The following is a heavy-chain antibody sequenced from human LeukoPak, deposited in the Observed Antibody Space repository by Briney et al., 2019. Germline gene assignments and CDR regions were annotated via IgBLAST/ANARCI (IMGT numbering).Heavy chain of an antibody. CDR2: IYYCGST. Sequence: SETLSLTCTVSGGSISSGGYYWSWIRQHPGKGLEWIGYIYYCGSTYYNPSLKSRVTISVDTSKNQFSLKLSSVTAADTAVYYCAREGPRGVLILWGQGTLVTVSS. V-gene: IGHV4-31*03. CDR1: GGSISSGGYY. D-gene: IGHD2-8*01. J-gene: IGHJ4*02. CDR3: AREGPRGVLIL.